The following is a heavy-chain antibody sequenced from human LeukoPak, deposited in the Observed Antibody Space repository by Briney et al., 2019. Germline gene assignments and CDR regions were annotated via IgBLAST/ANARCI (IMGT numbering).Heavy chain of an antibody. CDR1: GGSISSYY. J-gene: IGHJ5*02. D-gene: IGHD2-15*01. CDR3: ARGEVALNWFDP. V-gene: IGHV4-59*01. CDR2: IYYSGST. Sequence: SETLSLTCTVSGGSISSYYWTWIRQPPGKGLEWIAYIYYSGSTYYNPSLKSRVTISVDKSKNQFSLKLRSVTAADTAVYYCARGEVALNWFDPWGQGTLVTVSS.